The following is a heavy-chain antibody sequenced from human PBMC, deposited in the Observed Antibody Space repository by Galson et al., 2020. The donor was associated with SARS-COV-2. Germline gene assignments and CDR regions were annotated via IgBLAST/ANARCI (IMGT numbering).Heavy chain of an antibody. V-gene: IGHV1-24*01. CDR1: GYTLTELS. D-gene: IGHD6-13*01. J-gene: IGHJ5*02. CDR3: ATGPGIAAAVGWFDP. Sequence: ASVKVSCKVSGYTLTELSMHWVRQAPGKGLEWMGGFDPEDGETIYAQKFQGRVTMTEDTSTDTAYMELSSLRSEDTAVYYCATGPGIAAAVGWFDPWGQGTLVTVSS. CDR2: FDPEDGET.